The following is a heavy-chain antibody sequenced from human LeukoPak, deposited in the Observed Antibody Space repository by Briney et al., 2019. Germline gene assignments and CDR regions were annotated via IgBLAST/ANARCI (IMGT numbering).Heavy chain of an antibody. D-gene: IGHD3-3*01. CDR1: GFTFSTHW. V-gene: IGHV3-21*06. CDR3: AVDYDYWSAYYSDSRMTPKR. Sequence: GGSLRLSCSASGFTFSTHWMSWVRQAPGKGLEWVSSISSSSSYIDYVDSVKGRFTISRDNAKYSLYLQMNSLRAEDTAVYYCAVDYDYWSAYYSDSRMTPKRGGRGTLVTVSS. CDR2: ISSSSSYI. J-gene: IGHJ4*02.